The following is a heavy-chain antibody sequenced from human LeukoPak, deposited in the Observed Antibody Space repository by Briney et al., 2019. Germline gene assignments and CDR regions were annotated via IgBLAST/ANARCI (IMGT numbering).Heavy chain of an antibody. CDR1: GYTFTGYY. Sequence: ASVKVSCKASGYTFTGYYMHWVRQAPGQGLEWMGWINPNSGGTNYAQKLQGRVTMTTDTSTSTAYMELRSLRSDDTAVYYCARGAWLRIYMDVWGKGTTVTVSS. CDR2: INPNSGGT. D-gene: IGHD5-12*01. V-gene: IGHV1-2*02. J-gene: IGHJ6*03. CDR3: ARGAWLRIYMDV.